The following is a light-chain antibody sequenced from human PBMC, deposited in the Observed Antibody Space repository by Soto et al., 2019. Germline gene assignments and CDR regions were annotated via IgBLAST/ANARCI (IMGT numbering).Light chain of an antibody. J-gene: IGKJ1*01. CDR3: QQYNNWPPLT. CDR2: GAS. Sequence: EIVMTQSPATLSVSPGERATLSCRASQSVSTNVAWYQQRPGQAPRLLIYGASTMAAGIPARFTGSGSATEFTLTISSLQSEDFPVYFCQQYNNWPPLTVGLGTRVEIK. V-gene: IGKV3-15*01. CDR1: QSVSTN.